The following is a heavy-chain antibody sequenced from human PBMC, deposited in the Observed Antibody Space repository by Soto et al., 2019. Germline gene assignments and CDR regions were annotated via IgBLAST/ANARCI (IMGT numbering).Heavy chain of an antibody. J-gene: IGHJ4*02. Sequence: QITLKESGPTLVKPTQTLTLTCTFSGFSLCTSRGGVGWNRQPPGKALEWLALIYWDDDKRYSPSLKSRLTITKDTSKNQVVLTMTNTDPVDTATYYCVHTSGAGNSACFDYWGQGTLVTVSS. CDR1: GFSLCTSRGG. CDR3: VHTSGAGNSACFDY. D-gene: IGHD6-13*01. V-gene: IGHV2-5*02. CDR2: IYWDDDK.